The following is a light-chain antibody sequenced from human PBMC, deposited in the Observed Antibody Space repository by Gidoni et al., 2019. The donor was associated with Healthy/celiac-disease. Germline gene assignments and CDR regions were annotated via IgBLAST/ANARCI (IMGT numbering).Light chain of an antibody. J-gene: IGLJ3*02. CDR2: SNN. V-gene: IGLV1-44*01. Sequence: QSVLTQPPSASGTHGQRVTISCSGSSSNIGSNTVNWYQQLPGTAPKLLIYSNNQRPSGVPDRFSGSKSGTSASLAISGLQSEDEADYYCAAWDDSLNGWVFGGGTKLTV. CDR1: SSNIGSNT. CDR3: AAWDDSLNGWV.